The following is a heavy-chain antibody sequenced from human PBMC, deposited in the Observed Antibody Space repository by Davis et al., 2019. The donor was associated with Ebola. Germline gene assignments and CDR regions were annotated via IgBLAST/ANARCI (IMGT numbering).Heavy chain of an antibody. D-gene: IGHD3-3*01. Sequence: GGSLRLSCAASGFALRSYCMHWIRQSPGKGLEWVAITWYNGRNTNYADYVRGRFTISRDNSKNSLYLQMNSLRAEDTAVYFRARDGEGRNYDFWSGYHSSRWWFDTWGQGTLVTVSS. CDR3: ARDGEGRNYDFWSGYHSSRWWFDT. CDR1: GFALRSYC. J-gene: IGHJ5*02. V-gene: IGHV3-33*01. CDR2: TWYNGRNT.